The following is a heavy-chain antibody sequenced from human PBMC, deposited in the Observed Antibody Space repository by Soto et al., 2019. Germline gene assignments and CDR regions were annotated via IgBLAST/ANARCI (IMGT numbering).Heavy chain of an antibody. J-gene: IGHJ6*02. D-gene: IGHD6-25*01. CDR3: ARQGAALRDYYYGMDV. V-gene: IGHV1-69*12. CDR2: IIPIFGTA. Sequence: QVQLVQSGAEVKKPGSSVKVSCKASGGTLSRYAIRWVRQAPGQGLEWMGGIIPIFGTANYAQKFQDRVTITADESTSTAYMELSSLRSEDMAVYYCARQGAALRDYYYGMDVWGQGTTVTVSS. CDR1: GGTLSRYA.